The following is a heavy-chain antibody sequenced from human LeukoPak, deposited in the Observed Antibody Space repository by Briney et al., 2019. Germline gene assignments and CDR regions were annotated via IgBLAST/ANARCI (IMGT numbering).Heavy chain of an antibody. CDR2: IYYSGST. D-gene: IGHD3-10*01. CDR3: ARDPSGAGYYGL. J-gene: IGHJ4*02. V-gene: IGHV4-31*03. CDR1: GGSISSGGYY. Sequence: PSETLSLTCTVSGGSISSGGYYWSWIRQHPGKGLEWIGYIYYSGSTYYNPSLKSRVTISVDTSKNQFSLKLSSVTAADMAVYYCARDPSGAGYYGLWGQGTLVTVSS.